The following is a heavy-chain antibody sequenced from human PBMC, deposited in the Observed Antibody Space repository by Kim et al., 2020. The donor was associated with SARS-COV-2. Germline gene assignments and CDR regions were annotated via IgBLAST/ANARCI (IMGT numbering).Heavy chain of an antibody. V-gene: IGHV4-39*01. Sequence: SETLSLTCTVSGGSISSSSYYWGWIRQPPGKGLEWIGSIYYSGSTYYNPSPKSRVTISVDTSKNQFSLKLSSVTAADTAVYYCARLHPYYYGMDVWGQGTTVTVSS. CDR1: GGSISSSSYY. J-gene: IGHJ6*02. CDR2: IYYSGST. CDR3: ARLHPYYYGMDV.